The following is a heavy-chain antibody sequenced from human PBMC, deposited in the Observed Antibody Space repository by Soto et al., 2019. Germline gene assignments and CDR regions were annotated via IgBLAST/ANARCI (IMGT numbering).Heavy chain of an antibody. CDR2: MNPNSGNT. CDR1: GYTFTSYD. Sequence: ASVKVSCKASGYTFTSYDIIWVRQATGQGLEWMGWMNPNSGNTGYAQKFQGRVTMTRNTSISTAYMELSSLRSEDTAVYYCARGDSTRFIMYPYKAFDIWGQGTMVTVSS. J-gene: IGHJ3*02. V-gene: IGHV1-8*01. CDR3: ARGDSTRFIMYPYKAFDI. D-gene: IGHD2-8*01.